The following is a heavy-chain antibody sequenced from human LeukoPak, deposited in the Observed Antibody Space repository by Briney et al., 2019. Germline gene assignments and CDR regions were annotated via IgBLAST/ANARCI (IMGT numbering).Heavy chain of an antibody. Sequence: AASVKVSCKASGYTFTSYDFNWVRQATGQRPEWMGWMSPNSGDTGYAQKFQDRVTMTRNTSISTAYMELGSLRSDDTAVYYCARGPPNWGYDYWGPGTLVTVSS. J-gene: IGHJ4*02. V-gene: IGHV1-8*01. CDR2: MSPNSGDT. CDR1: GYTFTSYD. CDR3: ARGPPNWGYDY. D-gene: IGHD7-27*01.